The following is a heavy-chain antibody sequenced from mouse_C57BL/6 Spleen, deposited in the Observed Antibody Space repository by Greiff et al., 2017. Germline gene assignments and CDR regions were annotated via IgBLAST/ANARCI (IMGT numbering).Heavy chain of an antibody. D-gene: IGHD2-4*01. CDR3: ARWDDYDGCAY. CDR2: IYPGGGYT. Sequence: VMLVESGAELVRPGTSVKMSCKASGYTFTNYWIGWAKQRPGHGLEWIGDIYPGGGYTNYNEKFKGKATLTADKSSSTAYMQFSSLTSEDSAIYYCARWDDYDGCAYWGQGTLVTVSA. V-gene: IGHV1-63*01. CDR1: GYTFTNYW. J-gene: IGHJ3*01.